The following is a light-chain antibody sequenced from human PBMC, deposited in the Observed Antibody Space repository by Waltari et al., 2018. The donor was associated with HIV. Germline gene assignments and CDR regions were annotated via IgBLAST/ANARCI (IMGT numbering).Light chain of an antibody. Sequence: SYVLTQPPSVSVAPGQTARITCGGNNIAAIKSVHWYRKSPGQAPVLVVYDDRDRPSGIPERFSGSNSGNTATLTISRVEAGDEADYYCQVWDRSSDHVLFGGGTKLTVL. J-gene: IGLJ2*01. CDR2: DDR. CDR3: QVWDRSSDHVL. V-gene: IGLV3-21*02. CDR1: NIAAIKS.